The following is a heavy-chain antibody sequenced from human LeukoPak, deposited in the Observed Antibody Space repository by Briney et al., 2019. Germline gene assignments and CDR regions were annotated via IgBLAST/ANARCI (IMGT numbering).Heavy chain of an antibody. CDR2: ISYDGSNK. CDR1: GFTFSSYA. CDR3: ARDPVDYYDSSGYYFDY. D-gene: IGHD3-22*01. V-gene: IGHV3-30-3*01. Sequence: GGSLRLSCAASGFTFSSYAMHWVRQAPGKGLEWVAVISYDGSNKYYADSVKGRFTISRDNSKNTLYLQMNSLRAEGTAVYYCARDPVDYYDSSGYYFDYWGQGTLVTVSS. J-gene: IGHJ4*02.